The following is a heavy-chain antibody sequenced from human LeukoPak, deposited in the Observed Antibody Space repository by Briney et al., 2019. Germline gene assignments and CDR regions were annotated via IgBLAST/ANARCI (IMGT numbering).Heavy chain of an antibody. J-gene: IGHJ4*02. Sequence: GGSLRLSCAVSGFSFTNFWMSWVRQAPGRGREWVANIHPEGNEKYHVESVKGRFTISRDNTKNLLFLQMNGLRVEDTAVYYCARGDAFSGDHWGQGTLVTVSS. CDR2: IHPEGNEK. V-gene: IGHV3-7*04. CDR1: GFSFTNFW. CDR3: ARGDAFSGDH.